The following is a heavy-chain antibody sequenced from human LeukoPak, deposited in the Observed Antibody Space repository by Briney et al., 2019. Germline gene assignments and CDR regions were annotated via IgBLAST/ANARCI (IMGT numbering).Heavy chain of an antibody. V-gene: IGHV3-30*02. CDR2: IRSDGSTK. CDR3: AREGVGATYDAFDI. Sequence: PGGSLRLSCAASGFTFSSYGVHWVRQAPGKGLEWVAFIRSDGSTKYYADSVKGRFTISRDNSKNTLYLQMNSLRAEDTAVYYCAREGVGATYDAFDIWGQGTMVTVSS. D-gene: IGHD1-26*01. J-gene: IGHJ3*02. CDR1: GFTFSSYG.